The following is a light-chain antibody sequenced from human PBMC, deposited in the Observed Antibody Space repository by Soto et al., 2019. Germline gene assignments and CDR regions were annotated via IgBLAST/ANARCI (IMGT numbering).Light chain of an antibody. CDR3: SSYAGSNAYV. Sequence: QSVLTQPPSASGSPGQSVTIYCTGTSSDVGGYNYVSWYQQHPGKAPKLMIYEVSKRPSGVPDRFSGSKSGNTASLNVSWLQAEDEADYYCSSYAGSNAYVFGTGTKLTVL. J-gene: IGLJ1*01. V-gene: IGLV2-8*01. CDR2: EVS. CDR1: SSDVGGYNY.